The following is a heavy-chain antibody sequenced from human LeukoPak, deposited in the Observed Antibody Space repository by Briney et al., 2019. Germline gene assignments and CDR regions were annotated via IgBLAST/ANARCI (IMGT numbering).Heavy chain of an antibody. J-gene: IGHJ5*02. CDR1: GGFFSGYY. V-gene: IGHV4-34*01. Sequence: SETLSLTCAVYGGFFSGYYWSWIRQPPGKGLECIGEINHSGSTNYNPSLKSRVTISVDTSKNQFSLKLSSVTAADTAVYYCARGGYSGYNWFDPWGQGTLVTVSS. CDR3: ARGGYSGYNWFDP. D-gene: IGHD4-23*01. CDR2: INHSGST.